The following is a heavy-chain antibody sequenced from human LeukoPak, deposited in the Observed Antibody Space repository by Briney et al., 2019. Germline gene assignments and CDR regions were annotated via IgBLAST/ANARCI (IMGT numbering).Heavy chain of an antibody. Sequence: ASVKVSCKASGYTFTSYGITWLRQAPGQGLEWMGWISAYNGNTNYAQKVQGRVTMTTDTSTSTAYMELRSLRSDDTAVYYCARVTPPIAVAGEKLRVTAFDIWGQGTMVTVSS. J-gene: IGHJ3*02. V-gene: IGHV1-18*01. D-gene: IGHD6-19*01. CDR2: ISAYNGNT. CDR1: GYTFTSYG. CDR3: ARVTPPIAVAGEKLRVTAFDI.